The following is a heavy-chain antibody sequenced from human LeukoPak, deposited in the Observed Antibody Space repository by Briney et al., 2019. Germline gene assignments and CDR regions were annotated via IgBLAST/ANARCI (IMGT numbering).Heavy chain of an antibody. CDR3: ARLPHSSSRDY. Sequence: GGSLRPSCAASGFTVSSNYMSWVRQAPGKGLEWVSVIYSGGSTYYADSVKGRFTISRHNSKNTLYLQMNCLRAEDTAVYYCARLPHSSSRDYWGQGTLVTVSS. CDR1: GFTVSSNY. J-gene: IGHJ4*02. V-gene: IGHV3-53*04. CDR2: IYSGGST. D-gene: IGHD6-6*01.